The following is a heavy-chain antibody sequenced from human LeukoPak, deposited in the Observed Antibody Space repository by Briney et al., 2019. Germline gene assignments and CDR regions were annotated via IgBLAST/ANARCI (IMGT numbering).Heavy chain of an antibody. CDR2: ISSSSSYI. D-gene: IGHD5-12*01. CDR3: ARVGLDRRGYSGYEAFDY. J-gene: IGHJ4*02. CDR1: GFTFSSYS. Sequence: GGSLRFSCAASGFTFSSYSMNWVRQAPGKGLEWVSSISSSSSYIYYADSVKGRFTISRDNAKDSQYLQMNRLRVEDTAVYYCARVGLDRRGYSGYEAFDYWGQGTLVTVSS. V-gene: IGHV3-21*01.